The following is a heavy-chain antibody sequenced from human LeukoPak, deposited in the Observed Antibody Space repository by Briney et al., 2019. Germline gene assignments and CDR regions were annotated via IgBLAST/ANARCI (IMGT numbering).Heavy chain of an antibody. CDR3: AKEPLVTMVRGVILKDFDY. V-gene: IGHV3-23*01. CDR1: GFTFSSYA. D-gene: IGHD3-10*01. Sequence: PGGSLRLSCAASGFTFSSYAMSWVRQAPGKGLEWVSAISGSGGSTYYADSVKGRFTISRDNSKNTLYLQMNSLRAEDTAVYYCAKEPLVTMVRGVILKDFDYWGQGTLVTVSS. CDR2: ISGSGGST. J-gene: IGHJ4*02.